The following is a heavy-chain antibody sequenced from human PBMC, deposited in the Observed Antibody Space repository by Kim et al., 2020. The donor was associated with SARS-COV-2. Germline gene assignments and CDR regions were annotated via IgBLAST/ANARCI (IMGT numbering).Heavy chain of an antibody. CDR1: GGSFSGYY. J-gene: IGHJ5*02. CDR2: INHSGST. CDR3: ASCQLWSRGVMWFDP. D-gene: IGHD5-18*01. V-gene: IGHV4-34*01. Sequence: SETLSLTCAVYGGSFSGYYWSWIRQPPGKGLEWIGEINHSGSTNYNPSLKSRVTISVDTSKNQFSLKLSSVTAADTAVYYCASCQLWSRGVMWFDPWGQGTLVTVSS.